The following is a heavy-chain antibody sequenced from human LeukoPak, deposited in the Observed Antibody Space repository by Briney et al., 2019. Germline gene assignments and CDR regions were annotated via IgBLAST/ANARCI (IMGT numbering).Heavy chain of an antibody. CDR1: GFTFSSYE. CDR3: ARGYSYGMDV. D-gene: IGHD6-13*01. J-gene: IGHJ6*02. V-gene: IGHV3-48*03. Sequence: GGSLRLSCAASGFTFSSYEMNWVRQAPGKGLEWVSYISSGSTIYYADSVKGRFTISRDNAKKSLYLQMNSLRAEDTAVYYCARGYSYGMDVWGQGTTVTVSS. CDR2: ISSGSTI.